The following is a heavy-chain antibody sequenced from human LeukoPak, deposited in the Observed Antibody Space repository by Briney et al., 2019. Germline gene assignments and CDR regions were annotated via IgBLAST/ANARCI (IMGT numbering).Heavy chain of an antibody. J-gene: IGHJ3*02. CDR2: IYSGGST. CDR1: GFTVSSNY. Sequence: GGSLRLSCAASGFTVSSNYMSWVRQAPGKGLEWVSVIYSGGSTYYADSVKGRFTISRDNSKNTLYLQMNSLRAEDTAVYYCARGRIAVAGTGGAFDIWGQGTMVTVSS. V-gene: IGHV3-53*01. D-gene: IGHD6-19*01. CDR3: ARGRIAVAGTGGAFDI.